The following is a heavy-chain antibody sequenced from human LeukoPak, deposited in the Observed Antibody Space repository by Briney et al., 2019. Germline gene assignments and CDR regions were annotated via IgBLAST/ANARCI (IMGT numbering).Heavy chain of an antibody. D-gene: IGHD2-2*03. CDR3: AAVDYFYGMDV. V-gene: IGHV1-58*02. Sequence: ASVKVPCKASGFTFTSSAMQWVRQARGQRLEWIGWIVVGSGNTKYAQKLQERVTITRDMSTSTAYMELSSLRSEDTAVYYCAAVDYFYGMDVWGQGTTVTVSS. J-gene: IGHJ6*02. CDR2: IVVGSGNT. CDR1: GFTFTSSA.